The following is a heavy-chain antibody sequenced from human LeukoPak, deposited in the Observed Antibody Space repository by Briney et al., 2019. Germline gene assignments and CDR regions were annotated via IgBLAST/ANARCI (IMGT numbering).Heavy chain of an antibody. D-gene: IGHD4-11*01. CDR1: GFTFSSYS. CDR3: ARDSVTPYYYYYYGMDV. CDR2: ISSSSSYI. Sequence: GGSLRLSCAASGFTFSSYSMNWVRQAPGKGLEWVSSISSSSSYIYCADSVKGRFTISRDNAKNSLYLQMNSLRAEDTAVYYCARDSVTPYYYYYYGMDVWGQGTTVTVSS. J-gene: IGHJ6*02. V-gene: IGHV3-21*01.